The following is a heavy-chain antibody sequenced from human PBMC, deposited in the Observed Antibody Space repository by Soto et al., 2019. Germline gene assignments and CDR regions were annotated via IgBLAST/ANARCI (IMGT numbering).Heavy chain of an antibody. Sequence: QVQLQESGPGLVKPSQTLSLTCTVSGGSISSGDYYWSWIRQPPGKGLEWIGYIYYSGGTYYNPSLKSRVTISVDTSKNQFSLKLSSVTAADTAVYYCARECDTRMCHRDSSGYSLGYYYYGMDVWGQGTTVTVSS. CDR1: GGSISSGDYY. V-gene: IGHV4-30-4*01. CDR3: ARECDTRMCHRDSSGYSLGYYYYGMDV. D-gene: IGHD3-22*01. J-gene: IGHJ6*02. CDR2: IYYSGGT.